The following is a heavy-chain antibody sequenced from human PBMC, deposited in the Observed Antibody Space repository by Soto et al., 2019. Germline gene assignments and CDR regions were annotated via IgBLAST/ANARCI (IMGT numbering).Heavy chain of an antibody. CDR1: GGTFSSYT. CDR3: ATADPNIVTGSYYYMDV. V-gene: IGHV1-69*13. D-gene: IGHD2-15*01. Sequence: GASVKVSCKASGGTFSSYTISWVRQAPGQGLEWMGGIIPIFGTANYAQKFQGRVTITADESTSTAYMKLSSVTAADTAVYYCATADPNIVTGSYYYMDVWGKGTTVTVSS. J-gene: IGHJ6*03. CDR2: IIPIFGTA.